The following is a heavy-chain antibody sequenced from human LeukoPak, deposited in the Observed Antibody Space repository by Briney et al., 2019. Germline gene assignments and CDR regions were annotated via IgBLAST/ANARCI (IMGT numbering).Heavy chain of an antibody. J-gene: IGHJ1*01. V-gene: IGHV3-23*01. CDR3: TGSYYYEYFQH. D-gene: IGHD3-22*01. CDR1: GLTFSSYA. Sequence: PGGSLRLSCAASGLTFSSYAMNWVRQAPGKGLEWVSVISGNGGSTYYAHSVRGRFTISRDNSKSTLYLQMSSLRAEDTALYYCTGSYYYEYFQHWGQGTLVTVSS. CDR2: ISGNGGST.